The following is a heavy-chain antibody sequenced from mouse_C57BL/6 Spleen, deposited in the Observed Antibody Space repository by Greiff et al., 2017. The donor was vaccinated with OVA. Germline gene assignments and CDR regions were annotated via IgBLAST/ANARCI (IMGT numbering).Heavy chain of an antibody. V-gene: IGHV14-4*01. Sequence: EVKLQESGAELVRPGASVKLSCTASGFNIKDDYMHWVKQRPEQGLEWIGWIDPENGDTEYASKFQGKATITADTSSNTAYLQLSSLTSEDTAVYYCSYDPLRDYWGQGTSVTVSS. CDR2: IDPENGDT. CDR1: GFNIKDDY. CDR3: SYDPLRDY. J-gene: IGHJ4*01. D-gene: IGHD2-3*01.